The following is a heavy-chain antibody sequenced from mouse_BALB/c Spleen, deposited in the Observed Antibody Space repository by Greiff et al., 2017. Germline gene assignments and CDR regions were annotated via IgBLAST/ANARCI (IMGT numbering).Heavy chain of an antibody. V-gene: IGHV3-2*02. CDR2: ISYSGST. D-gene: IGHD2-14*01. CDR1: GYSITSDYA. J-gene: IGHJ4*01. CDR3: ASYYRYDRYAMDY. Sequence: EVQLVESGPGLVKPSQSLSLTCTVTGYSITSDYAWNWIRQFPGNKLEWMGYISYSGSTSYNPSLKSRISITRDTSKNQFFLQLNSVTTEDTATYYCASYYRYDRYAMDYWGQGTSVTVSS.